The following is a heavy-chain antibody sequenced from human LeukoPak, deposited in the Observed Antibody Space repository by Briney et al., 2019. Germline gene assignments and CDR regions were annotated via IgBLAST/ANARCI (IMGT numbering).Heavy chain of an antibody. J-gene: IGHJ6*03. CDR3: ARQRKDAAGTDYYYYMDV. V-gene: IGHV4-34*01. D-gene: IGHD6-13*01. Sequence: SETLSLTCAVYGGSFSGNYWSWIRQPPGKGLEWIGEINHGGSTSYNPSLKSRVTISVDTSKNQFSLKLSSVTAADTAVYYCARQRKDAAGTDYYYYMDVWGKGTTVTISS. CDR1: GGSFSGNY. CDR2: INHGGST.